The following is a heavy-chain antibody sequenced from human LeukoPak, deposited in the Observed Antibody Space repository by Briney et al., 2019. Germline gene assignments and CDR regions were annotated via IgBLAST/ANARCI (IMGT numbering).Heavy chain of an antibody. Sequence: ASVKVSCKASGYTFIGYYMHWVRQAPGQGLEWMGWINPNSGGTNYAQKFQGWVTMTRDTSISTAYMELSRLRSDDTAVYYCARRGDSSSWYRAIDYWGQGTLVTVSS. J-gene: IGHJ4*02. CDR3: ARRGDSSSWYRAIDY. D-gene: IGHD6-13*01. CDR1: GYTFIGYY. V-gene: IGHV1-2*04. CDR2: INPNSGGT.